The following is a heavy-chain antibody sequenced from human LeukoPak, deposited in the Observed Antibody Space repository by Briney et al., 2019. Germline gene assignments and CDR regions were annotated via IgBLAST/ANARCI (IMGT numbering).Heavy chain of an antibody. D-gene: IGHD6-25*01. V-gene: IGHV1-46*01. CDR2: INPRGGST. CDR3: ARVGSAAATADY. J-gene: IGHJ4*02. Sequence: ASVKVSCKASGYTFTSYYMHWMRQAPGQGPEWMGIINPRGGSTDYAQKFQGRITMTSDTSASTVYMELNSLRSDDTAVYFCARVGSAAATADYWGQGTLVTVSS. CDR1: GYTFTSYY.